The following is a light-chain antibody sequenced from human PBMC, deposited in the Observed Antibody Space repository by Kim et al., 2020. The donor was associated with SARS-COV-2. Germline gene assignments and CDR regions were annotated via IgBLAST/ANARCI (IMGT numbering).Light chain of an antibody. Sequence: VPPGESATLSCRASQSIDSNLAWYEQKPGQSPRLVIYGASTRATGVPARFSGSGSGTEFTLTISSLQSEDFAFYYCQQYGSWPLTFGGGTKVDIK. CDR1: QSIDSN. CDR2: GAS. CDR3: QQYGSWPLT. J-gene: IGKJ4*01. V-gene: IGKV3-15*01.